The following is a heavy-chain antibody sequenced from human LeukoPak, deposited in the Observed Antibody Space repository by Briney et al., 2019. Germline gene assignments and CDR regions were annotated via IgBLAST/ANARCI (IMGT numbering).Heavy chain of an antibody. Sequence: GGSLKLSCAASGFTFSSYWMHWVRQAPGKGLVWVSRINGDGSSTAYADSVKGRFTISRDNAKNTLYLQMNSLRAEDTAVYYCAELGITMIGGVWGKGTTVTISS. V-gene: IGHV3-74*01. D-gene: IGHD3-10*02. J-gene: IGHJ6*04. CDR1: GFTFSSYW. CDR2: INGDGSST. CDR3: AELGITMIGGV.